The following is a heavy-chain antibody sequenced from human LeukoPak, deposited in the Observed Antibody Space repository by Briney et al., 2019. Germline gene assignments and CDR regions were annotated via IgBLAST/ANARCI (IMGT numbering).Heavy chain of an antibody. CDR1: GFTFTSYG. D-gene: IGHD3/OR15-3a*01. CDR2: ISGSGGTT. Sequence: PGGTLRLSCAASGFTFTSYGMSWIRQAPGKGLEWVSAISGSGGTTYYADSVKGRFTISRDNSKNTLYLQMNSLRAEDTALYYCAKDLSSGTGRGFDYWGQGTLVTVSS. CDR3: AKDLSSGTGRGFDY. V-gene: IGHV3-23*01. J-gene: IGHJ4*02.